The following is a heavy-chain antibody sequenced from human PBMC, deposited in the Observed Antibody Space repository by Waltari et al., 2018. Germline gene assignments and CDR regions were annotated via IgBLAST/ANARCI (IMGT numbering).Heavy chain of an antibody. D-gene: IGHD1-1*01. V-gene: IGHV4-38-2*01. CDR3: ARGTGGYFDY. J-gene: IGHJ4*02. Sequence: QVQLQESGPGLVKPSETLSLTCAVSGYSISSGYYWGWIRQPPGKGLAWIGSIYHSGSTYYNPSLKSRVTISVDTSKNQFSLKLSSVTAADTAVYYCARGTGGYFDYWGQGTLVTVSS. CDR2: IYHSGST. CDR1: GYSISSGYY.